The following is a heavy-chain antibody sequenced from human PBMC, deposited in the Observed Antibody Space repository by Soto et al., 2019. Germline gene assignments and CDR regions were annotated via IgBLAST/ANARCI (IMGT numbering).Heavy chain of an antibody. Sequence: SETLCLTCAVYGGSFSGYCWSWIRPPPGKGLEWIGEINHSGSTNYNPSLKSRVTISVDTSKNQFSLKLSSVTAADTAVYYCARVRRTTVTSRYFDYWGQGTLVTVSS. CDR1: GGSFSGYC. J-gene: IGHJ4*02. CDR3: ARVRRTTVTSRYFDY. D-gene: IGHD4-17*01. V-gene: IGHV4-34*01. CDR2: INHSGST.